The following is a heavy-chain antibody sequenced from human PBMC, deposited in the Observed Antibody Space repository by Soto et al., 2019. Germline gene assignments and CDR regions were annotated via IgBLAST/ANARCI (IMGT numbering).Heavy chain of an antibody. V-gene: IGHV3-30*18. J-gene: IGHJ4*02. CDR3: ANAGENILTGFDY. CDR2: ISYDGSNK. CDR1: GFTFSSYG. D-gene: IGHD3-9*01. Sequence: SLRLSCAASGFTFSSYGMHWVRQAPGKGLEWVAVISYDGSNKYYADSVKGRFTISRDNSKNTLYLQMNSLRAEDTAVYYCANAGENILTGFDYWGQGTLVTVS.